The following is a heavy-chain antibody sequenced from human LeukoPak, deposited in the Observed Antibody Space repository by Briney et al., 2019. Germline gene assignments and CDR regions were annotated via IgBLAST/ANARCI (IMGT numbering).Heavy chain of an antibody. Sequence: SETLSLTCTVSGGSISSGSYYWSWIRQPAGKGLEWIGRIYTSGSTNYNPSLKSRVTISVDTSKNQFSLKLSSVTAADTAVYYCARTYYYDSSGYKANYYFDYWGQGTLVTVSS. CDR1: GGSISSGSYY. CDR2: IYTSGST. V-gene: IGHV4-61*02. D-gene: IGHD3-22*01. CDR3: ARTYYYDSSGYKANYYFDY. J-gene: IGHJ4*02.